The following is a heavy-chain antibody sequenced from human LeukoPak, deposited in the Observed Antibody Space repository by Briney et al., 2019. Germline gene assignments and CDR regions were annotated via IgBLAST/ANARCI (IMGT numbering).Heavy chain of an antibody. J-gene: IGHJ4*02. CDR3: AKDRWRSGGSGGGDY. CDR1: GFTFSSYA. Sequence: GGSLRLSCAASGFTFSSYAMTWVRQAPGKGLEWVSTVSDSGDRTYYADSVKGRFSISRDNSKNTLYVQMNSLRVEDTAVYYCAKDRWRSGGSGGGDYWGQGTLVTVYS. D-gene: IGHD2-15*01. V-gene: IGHV3-23*01. CDR2: VSDSGDRT.